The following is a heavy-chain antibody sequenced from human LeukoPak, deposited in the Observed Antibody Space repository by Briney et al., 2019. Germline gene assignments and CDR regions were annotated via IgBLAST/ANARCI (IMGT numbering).Heavy chain of an antibody. CDR1: GYTFTSYD. D-gene: IGHD1-26*01. CDR2: MNPNSGNT. J-gene: IGHJ6*02. Sequence: ASVKVSCMASGYTFTSYDINWVRQATGQGLEWMGWMNPNSGNTGYAQKFQGRVTMTRNTSISTAYMELSSLRSEDTAVYYCARGRWGGWGLYYYYYGMDVWGQGTTVTVSS. CDR3: ARGRWGGWGLYYYYYGMDV. V-gene: IGHV1-8*01.